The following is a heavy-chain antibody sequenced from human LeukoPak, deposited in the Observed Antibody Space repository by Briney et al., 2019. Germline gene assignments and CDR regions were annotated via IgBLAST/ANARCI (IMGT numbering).Heavy chain of an antibody. Sequence: SVKVSCKASGGTFSSYAISWVRQAPGQGLEWMGGIIPILGTANYAQKFQGRVTITADESTSTAYMELSSLRSEDTAVYYCAGHHFGVVISFDYWGQGTLVTVSS. CDR3: AGHHFGVVISFDY. V-gene: IGHV1-69*13. CDR2: IIPILGTA. D-gene: IGHD3-3*01. J-gene: IGHJ4*02. CDR1: GGTFSSYA.